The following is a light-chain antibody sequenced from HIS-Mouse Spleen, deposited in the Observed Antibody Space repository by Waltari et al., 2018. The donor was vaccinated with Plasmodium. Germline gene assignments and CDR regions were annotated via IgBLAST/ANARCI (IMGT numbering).Light chain of an antibody. CDR1: SPNLGNNY. V-gene: IGLV1-51*01. Sequence: QSVLTQPPSVSAAPGQKVTISCPGRSPNLGNNYVTWYQQLPGTAPKLLIYDNNKRPSGIPDRFSGSKSGTSATLGITGLQTGDEADYYCGTWDSSLSAGVVFGGGTKLTVL. CDR2: DNN. CDR3: GTWDSSLSAGVV. J-gene: IGLJ2*01.